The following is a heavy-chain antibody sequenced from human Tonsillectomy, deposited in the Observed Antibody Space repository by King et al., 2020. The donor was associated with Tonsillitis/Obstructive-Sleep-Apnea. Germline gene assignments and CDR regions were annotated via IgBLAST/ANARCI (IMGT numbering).Heavy chain of an antibody. Sequence: VQLVESGGGLVQPGGSLRLSCSASGFTFSSYAVSWVRQAPGKGLEWVSGTSDRGDXTFYADSVKGRFTISRDXSKNTLNLRMNSLRPEDTAIYYCAGGPAGADYYYMDVWGKGTTVTVSS. CDR3: AGGPAGADYYYMDV. D-gene: IGHD6-19*01. CDR1: GFTFSSYA. CDR2: TSDRGDXT. J-gene: IGHJ6*03. V-gene: IGHV3-23*04.